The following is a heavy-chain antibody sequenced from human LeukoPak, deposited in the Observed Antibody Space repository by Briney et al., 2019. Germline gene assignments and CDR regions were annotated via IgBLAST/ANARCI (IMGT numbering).Heavy chain of an antibody. Sequence: GGSLRLSCAASGFRFNTYWMSWVRQAPGKGLEWVSYISSSGSTIYYADSVKGRFTISRDNAKNSLYLQMNSLRAEDTAVYYCARSEGGVGLGRNYYYYMDVWGKGTTVTISS. CDR2: ISSSGSTI. V-gene: IGHV3-48*04. CDR3: ARSEGGVGLGRNYYYYMDV. CDR1: GFRFNTYW. J-gene: IGHJ6*03. D-gene: IGHD3-16*01.